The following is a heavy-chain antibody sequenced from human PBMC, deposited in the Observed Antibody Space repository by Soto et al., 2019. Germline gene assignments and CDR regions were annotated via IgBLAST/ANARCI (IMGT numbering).Heavy chain of an antibody. CDR3: ARGRPIFGVLSAFDI. J-gene: IGHJ3*02. CDR1: GYIFTNYG. CDR2: ISAYNGYT. D-gene: IGHD3-3*01. V-gene: IGHV1-18*01. Sequence: VASVKVSCKAPGYIFTNYGISWVRQAPGQGLEWMGWISAYNGYTDYAQKFQGRVTMTTDTSTSTAYMELRSLRSDDTAVYYCARGRPIFGVLSAFDIWGQGTMVTVSS.